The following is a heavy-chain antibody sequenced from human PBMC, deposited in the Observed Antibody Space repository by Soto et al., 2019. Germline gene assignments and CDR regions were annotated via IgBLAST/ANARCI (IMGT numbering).Heavy chain of an antibody. D-gene: IGHD4-17*01. V-gene: IGHV3-30-3*01. CDR1: GLTFSSYA. CDR3: ARDRYGAAAD. J-gene: IGHJ4*02. CDR2: ISYDGNNK. Sequence: QVQLVESGGGVVQPGRSLRLSCAASGLTFSSYAMHWVRQAPGKGLEWVAVISYDGNNKYYADSVKGRFTISRDKTENTLYLQLNSLRAEDTAVYYCARDRYGAAADWGQGTLVTVSS.